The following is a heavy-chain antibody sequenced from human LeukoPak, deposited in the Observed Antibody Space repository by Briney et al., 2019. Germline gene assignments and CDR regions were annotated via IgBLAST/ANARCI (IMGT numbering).Heavy chain of an antibody. CDR3: ARGREALRRDIVVVPAAHDAFDI. CDR1: GYSISSIHC. V-gene: IGHV4-38-2*02. D-gene: IGHD2-2*01. J-gene: IGHJ3*02. Sequence: SETLSLTCTVSGYSISSIHCWGWIRQPPGKGLEWIGNICQSGSTYYSPSLKSRVILSLDTSKNQFSLRLSSVTAADTAVYYCARGREALRRDIVVVPAAHDAFDIWGQGTMVTVSS. CDR2: ICQSGST.